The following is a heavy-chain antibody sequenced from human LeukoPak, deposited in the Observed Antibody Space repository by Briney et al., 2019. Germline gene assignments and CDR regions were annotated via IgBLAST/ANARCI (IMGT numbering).Heavy chain of an antibody. D-gene: IGHD5-18*01. V-gene: IGHV3-7*01. CDR1: GFTLSNYW. Sequence: GGSLRLSCAASGFTLSNYWMSWVRQAPGKGLEWVANINQDGSAKYYVDSVKGRFTISRDNAKNSLYLQMNSLRAEDTAVYYCAKDPSGYSYGLDYWGQGTLVTVSS. CDR2: INQDGSAK. CDR3: AKDPSGYSYGLDY. J-gene: IGHJ4*02.